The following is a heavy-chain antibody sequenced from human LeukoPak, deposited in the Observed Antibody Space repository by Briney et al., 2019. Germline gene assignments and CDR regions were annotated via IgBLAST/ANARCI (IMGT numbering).Heavy chain of an antibody. CDR1: GFTFSSYG. J-gene: IGHJ4*02. D-gene: IGHD2-15*01. Sequence: PGGSLRLSCAASGFTFSSYGMHWVRQAPGKGLEWVAFIRYDGRSKYYADSVQGRFIISRDTSMNTLYLQMDSLKVEDTAVYYCAKDLDLYCSGGPCYSTLDYWGQGTLVTVSS. CDR2: IRYDGRSK. CDR3: AKDLDLYCSGGPCYSTLDY. V-gene: IGHV3-30*02.